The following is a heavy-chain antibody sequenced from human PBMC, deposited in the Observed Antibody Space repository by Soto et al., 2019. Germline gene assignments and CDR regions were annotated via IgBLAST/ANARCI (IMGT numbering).Heavy chain of an antibody. D-gene: IGHD4-4*01. CDR3: AGNYVADYYYYYMDV. J-gene: IGHJ6*03. V-gene: IGHV1-69*02. Sequence: GASVKVSCKASGGTFSSYTISWVRQAPGQGLEWMGRIIPILGIANYAQKFQGRVTITADKSTSTAYMELSSLRSEDTAVYYCAGNYVADYYYYYMDVWGKGTTVTVSS. CDR2: IIPILGIA. CDR1: GGTFSSYT.